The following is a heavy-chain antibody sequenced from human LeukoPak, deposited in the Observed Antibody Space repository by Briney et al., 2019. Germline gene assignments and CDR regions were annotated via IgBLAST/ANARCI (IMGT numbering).Heavy chain of an antibody. D-gene: IGHD3-3*01. J-gene: IGHJ6*02. CDR1: GYTFTGYY. V-gene: IGHV1-2*02. Sequence: ASVKVSCKASGYTFTGYYMHWLRQAPGQGLEWMGWINPNSGGTNYAQKFQGRVTMTRDTSISTAYMELSRLRSDDTAVYYCARALVHYDFWSGSNRYYYSMDVWGQGTTVTVSS. CDR3: ARALVHYDFWSGSNRYYYSMDV. CDR2: INPNSGGT.